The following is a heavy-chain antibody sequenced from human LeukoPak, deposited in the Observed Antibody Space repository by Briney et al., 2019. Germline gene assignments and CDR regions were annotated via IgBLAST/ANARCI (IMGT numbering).Heavy chain of an antibody. Sequence: GGSLRLSCAASGFTFSDYAMHWVRQAPGKGLEWVALISYDGSDKYYADSVKGRFTISRDNSKNTLYLQMNSLGTEDTTVYYCVRGRYYYDSSGYLDYWGQGTLVTVSS. CDR3: VRGRYYYDSSGYLDY. CDR1: GFTFSDYA. J-gene: IGHJ4*02. D-gene: IGHD3-22*01. CDR2: ISYDGSDK. V-gene: IGHV3-30-3*01.